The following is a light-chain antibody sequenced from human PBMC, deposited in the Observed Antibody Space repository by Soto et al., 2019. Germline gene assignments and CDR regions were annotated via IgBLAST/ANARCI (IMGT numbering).Light chain of an antibody. Sequence: DIHITRSPSSLSSCVGDRVTITCLSSQSISSDLNWYQQKPGKAPELLIYGASNLQSGVPSRFSGSGSGRDLTITISSMQPEDFETYNCQKSFSTSLNFGPGNKVDIK. J-gene: IGKJ3*01. CDR2: GAS. V-gene: IGKV1-39*01. CDR1: QSISSD. CDR3: QKSFSTSLN.